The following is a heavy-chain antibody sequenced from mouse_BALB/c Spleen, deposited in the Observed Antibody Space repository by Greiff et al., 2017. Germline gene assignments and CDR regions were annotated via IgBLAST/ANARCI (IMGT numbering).Heavy chain of an antibody. CDR3: ARGDYYGSSPFDY. Sequence: EVKLVESGAELVKPGASVKLSCTASGFNIKDTYMHWVKQRPEQGLEWIGRIDPANGNTKYDPKFQGKATITANTSSNTAYLQLRSLTSEDTAVYYCARGDYYGSSPFDYWGQGTTLTVSS. CDR2: IDPANGNT. CDR1: GFNIKDTY. V-gene: IGHV14-3*02. J-gene: IGHJ2*01. D-gene: IGHD1-1*01.